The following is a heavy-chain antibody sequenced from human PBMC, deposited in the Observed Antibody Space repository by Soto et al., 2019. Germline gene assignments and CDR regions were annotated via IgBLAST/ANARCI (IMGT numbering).Heavy chain of an antibody. D-gene: IGHD6-19*01. CDR1: GYTFTSYA. CDR3: AGGSLAVAGLGDY. Sequence: QVQLVQSGAEVKKPGASVKVSCKASGYTFTSYAMHWVRQAPGQRLEWMGWINAGNGNTKYSQKFQGRVTITRDTAASTAYMELSSLRSEDTAVYYCAGGSLAVAGLGDYWGQGTLVTVSS. CDR2: INAGNGNT. V-gene: IGHV1-3*01. J-gene: IGHJ4*02.